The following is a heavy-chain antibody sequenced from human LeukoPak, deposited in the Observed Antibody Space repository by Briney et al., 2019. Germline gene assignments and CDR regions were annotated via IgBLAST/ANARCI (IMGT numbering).Heavy chain of an antibody. J-gene: IGHJ4*02. CDR3: ARRGRDGFDY. CDR2: INHSGST. D-gene: IGHD5-24*01. Sequence: SETLSLTCAVYGGSFSGYYWSWIRQPPGKGLEWMGEINHSGSTNYNPSLKSRVTISVDTSKNQFSLQLSSVTAADTAVYYCARRGRDGFDYWGQGTLVTVSS. CDR1: GGSFSGYY. V-gene: IGHV4-34*01.